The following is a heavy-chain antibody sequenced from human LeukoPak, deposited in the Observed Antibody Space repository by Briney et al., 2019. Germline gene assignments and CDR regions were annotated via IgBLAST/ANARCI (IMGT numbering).Heavy chain of an antibody. D-gene: IGHD6-19*01. V-gene: IGHV3-23*01. CDR3: ARQREWLVLIDY. Sequence: KPGGSLRLSCAASGFTFSSYAMSWVRQAPGKGLEWVSAISGSGGSTYYADSVKGRFTISRDNSKNTLYLQMNSLRAEDTAVYYCARQREWLVLIDYWGQGTLVTVSS. J-gene: IGHJ4*02. CDR1: GFTFSSYA. CDR2: ISGSGGST.